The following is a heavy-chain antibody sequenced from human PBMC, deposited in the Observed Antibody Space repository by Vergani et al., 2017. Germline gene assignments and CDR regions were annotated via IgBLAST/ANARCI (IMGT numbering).Heavy chain of an antibody. V-gene: IGHV2-5*02. Sequence: QITLKESGPTLVKPTQTLTLTCTFSGFSLSTSGVGGGWIRQPPGKALEWLALIYWDDDKRYSPSLKSRLTITKDTSKNQVVLTMTNMDPVDTATYYCARSGSSGWYEVPGRHSYYYGMDVWGQGTTVTVSS. CDR1: GFSLSTSGVG. CDR2: IYWDDDK. D-gene: IGHD6-19*01. CDR3: ARSGSSGWYEVPGRHSYYYGMDV. J-gene: IGHJ6*02.